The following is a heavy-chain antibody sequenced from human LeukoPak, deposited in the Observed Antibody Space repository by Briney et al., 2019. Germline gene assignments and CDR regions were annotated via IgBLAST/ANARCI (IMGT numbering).Heavy chain of an antibody. CDR3: ARPYYYGSGSRGSHYYYYMDV. Sequence: GASLKISFKGSGYSFTSYWIGWVRPMPGKGLEWMGIIYPGDSDIRYSPSFQGQVTISADKSLSTAYLQWSSLKASDTAMYYCARPYYYGSGSRGSHYYYYMDVWGKGTTVTVSS. D-gene: IGHD3-10*01. CDR1: GYSFTSYW. CDR2: IYPGDSDI. V-gene: IGHV5-51*01. J-gene: IGHJ6*03.